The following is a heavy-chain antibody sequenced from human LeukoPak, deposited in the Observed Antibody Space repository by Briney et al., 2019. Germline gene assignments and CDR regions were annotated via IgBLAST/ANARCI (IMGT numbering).Heavy chain of an antibody. CDR2: IWYDGSNK. V-gene: IGHV3-33*06. D-gene: IGHD3-22*01. J-gene: IGHJ4*02. Sequence: PGGSLRLSCAASGFTFSSHGMHWVRQAPGKGLEWVAVIWYDGSNKYYADSVKGRFTISRDNSKNTLYLQMNSLRAEDTAVYYCAKHYYDSSGYYYFDYWGQGTLVTVSS. CDR1: GFTFSSHG. CDR3: AKHYYDSSGYYYFDY.